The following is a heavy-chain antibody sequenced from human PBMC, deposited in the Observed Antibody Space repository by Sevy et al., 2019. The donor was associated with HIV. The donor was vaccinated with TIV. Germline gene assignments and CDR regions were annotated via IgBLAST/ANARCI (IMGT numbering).Heavy chain of an antibody. Sequence: GGSLRLSCAASGFIFDNYAMTWVRQAPGKGLEWVSGITASGGTRNYVYSVKGRFTISRDNPMITLYLQMNILRVEDTALYYCAKGGDVWVTTQNNYWGLGTLVTVSS. CDR2: ITASGGTR. J-gene: IGHJ4*02. CDR1: GFIFDNYA. CDR3: AKGGDVWVTTQNNY. D-gene: IGHD3-16*01. V-gene: IGHV3-23*01.